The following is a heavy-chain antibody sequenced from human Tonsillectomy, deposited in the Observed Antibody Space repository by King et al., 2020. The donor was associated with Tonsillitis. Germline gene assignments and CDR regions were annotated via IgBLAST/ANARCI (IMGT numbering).Heavy chain of an antibody. CDR1: GFSFSSYA. CDR3: ARGLGTGDYGMDV. J-gene: IGHJ6*02. CDR2: ISYDGSNK. Sequence: QLVQSGGGVVQPGRSLRLPCAASGFSFSSYAMHWVRQAPGKGLEWVAVISYDGSNKYYADSVKGRFTISRDNSKNTLYLQMYSLRAEDTAVYYCARGLGTGDYGMDVWGQGTTVIVSS. D-gene: IGHD6-13*01. V-gene: IGHV3-30*04.